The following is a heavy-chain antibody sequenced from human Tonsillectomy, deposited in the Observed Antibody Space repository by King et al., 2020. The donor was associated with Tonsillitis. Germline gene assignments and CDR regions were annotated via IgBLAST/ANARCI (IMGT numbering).Heavy chain of an antibody. Sequence: VQLQQWGAGLLKPSETLSLTCAVYGGSFSDYYWSWIRQPPGKGLEWIGEINHSVGTNYNPSLKSRVTISVDTSKNQFSLKLNSVTAADSAVCFCARRHDYGDYLNWFEPWGQGTLVTVSS. J-gene: IGHJ5*02. D-gene: IGHD4-17*01. CDR2: INHSVGT. CDR3: ARRHDYGDYLNWFEP. CDR1: GGSFSDYY. V-gene: IGHV4-34*01.